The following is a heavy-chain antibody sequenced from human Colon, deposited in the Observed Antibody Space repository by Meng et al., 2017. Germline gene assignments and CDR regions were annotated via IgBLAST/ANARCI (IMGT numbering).Heavy chain of an antibody. V-gene: IGHV4-39*01. CDR1: GGSISTSGYS. CDR2: IGHSGIT. J-gene: IGHJ5*02. Sequence: QPQLQESGPGLVKPSEALSLTLIVSGGSISTSGYSWGWIRQPPGKGLEWIGSIGHSGITYYTPSLKSRVTVSIDTSKSQFSLKLTSVTAADTAVYYCVRSSGWVRTGFDPWGQGTLVTVSS. CDR3: VRSSGWVRTGFDP. D-gene: IGHD6-19*01.